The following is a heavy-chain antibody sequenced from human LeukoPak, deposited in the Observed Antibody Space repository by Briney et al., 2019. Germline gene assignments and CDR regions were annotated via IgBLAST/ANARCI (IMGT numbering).Heavy chain of an antibody. CDR2: INAGNGNT. V-gene: IGHV1-3*01. CDR1: GYTFTSYA. D-gene: IGHD3-10*01. CDR3: ARDLMVRGVFSGYYYGMDV. Sequence: ASVKVSCKASGYTFTSYAMHWVRQAPGQRLEWMGWINAGNGNTKYSQKFQGRVTITRDTSASTAYMELSSLRSEDTAVYYCARDLMVRGVFSGYYYGMDVWGQGTTVTVSS. J-gene: IGHJ6*02.